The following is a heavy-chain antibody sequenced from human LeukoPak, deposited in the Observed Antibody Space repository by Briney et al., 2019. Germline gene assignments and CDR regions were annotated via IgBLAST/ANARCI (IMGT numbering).Heavy chain of an antibody. CDR3: AKDLGALTYGEGF. V-gene: IGHV3-23*01. J-gene: IGHJ4*02. CDR2: ISDSGGNT. D-gene: IGHD3-16*01. CDR1: GFTFSNYA. Sequence: PGGSLRLSCAASGFTFSNYAMSWVRQAPGKGLEGVSTISDSGGNTYYADSVRGRFTISRDNSKNTLSLQMNSLRVEDTALYYCAKDLGALTYGEGFWGQGTLVTVSS.